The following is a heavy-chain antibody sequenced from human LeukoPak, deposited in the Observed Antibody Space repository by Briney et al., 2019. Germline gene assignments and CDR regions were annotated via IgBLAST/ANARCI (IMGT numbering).Heavy chain of an antibody. Sequence: SETLSLTCTVSGGSISSYYWSWIRQPPGKGLEWIGYIYYSGSTNYNPSLKSRVTISVDTSKNQFSLKLSSVTAADTAVYYCARSSIAVAHDASDIWGQGTMVTVSS. J-gene: IGHJ3*02. V-gene: IGHV4-59*01. D-gene: IGHD6-19*01. CDR3: ARSSIAVAHDASDI. CDR2: IYYSGST. CDR1: GGSISSYY.